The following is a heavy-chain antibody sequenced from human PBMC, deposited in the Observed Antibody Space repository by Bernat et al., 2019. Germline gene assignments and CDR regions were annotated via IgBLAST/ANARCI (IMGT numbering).Heavy chain of an antibody. CDR3: ARRSDRWENYWFDP. CDR1: GGSISSSSYY. D-gene: IGHD1-26*01. CDR2: IYYSGST. Sequence: QLQLQESGPGLVKPSETLSLTCTVSGGSISSSSYYWGWIRQPPGKGLEWIGSIYYSGSTYYNPSLKSRVTISVDTSKNQFSLKLSSVTAADTAVYYCARRSDRWENYWFDPFGQGTLVTVS. J-gene: IGHJ5*01. V-gene: IGHV4-39*01.